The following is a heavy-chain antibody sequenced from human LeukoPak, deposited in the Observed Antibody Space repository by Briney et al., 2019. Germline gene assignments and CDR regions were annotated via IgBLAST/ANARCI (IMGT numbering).Heavy chain of an antibody. CDR1: GFTFSNYE. V-gene: IGHV3-48*03. D-gene: IGHD4-17*01. Sequence: GGSLRLSCAASGFTFSNYEMNWVRQAPGKGLEWLSYISTSGDITYYADSVKGRFTISRDNAKNSLYLQMNSLRAEDTAVYYCARRPGPYGDYEDGECYYYGMDVWGQGTTVTVSS. CDR3: ARRPGPYGDYEDGECYYYGMDV. CDR2: ISTSGDIT. J-gene: IGHJ6*02.